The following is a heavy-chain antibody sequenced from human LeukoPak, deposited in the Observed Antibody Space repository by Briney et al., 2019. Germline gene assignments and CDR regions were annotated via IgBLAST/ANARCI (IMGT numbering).Heavy chain of an antibody. J-gene: IGHJ4*02. CDR3: ARQGGPPYGDYYFDY. V-gene: IGHV4-39*01. D-gene: IGHD4-17*01. Sequence: PSETLSLTCTVSGGSISSSSYYWGWIRQPPGKGLEWIGSIYYSGSTYYNPSLKSRVTISVDTSKNQFSLKLSSVTAADTAVYYCARQGGPPYGDYYFDYWGQGTLVTVSS. CDR2: IYYSGST. CDR1: GGSISSSSYY.